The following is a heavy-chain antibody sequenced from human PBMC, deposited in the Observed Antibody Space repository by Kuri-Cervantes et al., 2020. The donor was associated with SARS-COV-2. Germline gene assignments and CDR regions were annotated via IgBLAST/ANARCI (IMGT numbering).Heavy chain of an antibody. Sequence: GSLRLSCTASGGSISSSSYYWGWIRQPPGKGLEWIGSIYYSGSTYYNPSLKSRVTISVDTSKNQFSLKLTSVTAADTAVYYCARHAQQWLVRYFDYWGQGTLVTVSS. CDR3: ARHAQQWLVRYFDY. V-gene: IGHV4-39*01. CDR1: GGSISSSSYY. D-gene: IGHD6-19*01. CDR2: IYYSGST. J-gene: IGHJ4*02.